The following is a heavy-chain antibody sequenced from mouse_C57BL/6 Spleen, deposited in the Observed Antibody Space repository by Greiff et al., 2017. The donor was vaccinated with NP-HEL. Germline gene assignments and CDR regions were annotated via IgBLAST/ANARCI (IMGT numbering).Heavy chain of an antibody. CDR2: INYDGSST. CDR1: GFTFSDYY. J-gene: IGHJ3*01. V-gene: IGHV5-16*01. D-gene: IGHD3-2*02. Sequence: EVKLVESEGGLVQPGRSMKLSCTASGFTFSDYYMAWVRQVPEKGLEWVANINYDGSSTYYLDSLKSRFIISRDNAKNILYLQMSSLKSEDTATYYRARMGGTAQAPWFAYWGQGTLVTVSA. CDR3: ARMGGTAQAPWFAY.